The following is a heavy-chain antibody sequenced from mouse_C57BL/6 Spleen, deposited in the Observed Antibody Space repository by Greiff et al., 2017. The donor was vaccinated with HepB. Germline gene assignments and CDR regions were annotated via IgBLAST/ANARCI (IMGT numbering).Heavy chain of an antibody. CDR1: GYTFTSYW. Sequence: QVQLQQSGAELAKPGASVKLSCKASGYTFTSYWMHWVKQRPGQGLEWIGYINPSSGYTKYNQKFKDKATLTADKSSSTAYMQLSSLKYEDSAVYYCASRSSKNGYEDYWGQGTTLTVSS. J-gene: IGHJ2*01. D-gene: IGHD2-2*01. CDR2: INPSSGYT. CDR3: ASRSSKNGYEDY. V-gene: IGHV1-7*01.